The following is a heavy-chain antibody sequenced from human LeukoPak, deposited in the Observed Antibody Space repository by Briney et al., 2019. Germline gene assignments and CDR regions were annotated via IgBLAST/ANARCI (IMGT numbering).Heavy chain of an antibody. D-gene: IGHD3-22*01. V-gene: IGHV4-38-2*02. CDR1: GYSISSGYY. CDR2: IYHSGST. CDR3: AREVGTYYYDSSGYYSIDY. Sequence: PSETPSLTCTVSGYSISSGYYWGWIRQPPGKGLEWIGSIYHSGSTYYNPSLKSRVTISVDTSKNQFSLKLSSVTAADTAVYYCAREVGTYYYDSSGYYSIDYWGQGTLVTVSS. J-gene: IGHJ4*02.